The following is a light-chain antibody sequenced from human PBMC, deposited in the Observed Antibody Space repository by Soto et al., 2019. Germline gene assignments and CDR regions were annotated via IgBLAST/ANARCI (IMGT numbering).Light chain of an antibody. V-gene: IGKV3-11*01. CDR2: DAS. CDR3: QQRSNGPPYT. J-gene: IGKJ2*01. CDR1: QSVSRH. Sequence: EIVLTQSPATLSLSPGERATLSCRASQSVSRHLAWYQQKPGQAPRLLIYDASNRATGIPARFSGSGSGTDFTLTISSLEPEDFAVYYCQQRSNGPPYTFGQGTKLDIK.